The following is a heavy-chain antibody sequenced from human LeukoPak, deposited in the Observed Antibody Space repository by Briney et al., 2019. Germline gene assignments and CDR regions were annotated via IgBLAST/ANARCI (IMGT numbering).Heavy chain of an antibody. CDR2: IHYGGFT. V-gene: IGHV4-31*03. Sequence: SETLSLTCTVSGDSMNSGGHYWTWIRQHPGKGLEWIGHIHYGGFTDYNPSLKTRVTISVDTSKNQFSLRLSSGTAADTAVYYCARASRFCSGGSCSYYFDSWGQGSLVTVSS. J-gene: IGHJ4*02. CDR1: GDSMNSGGHY. D-gene: IGHD2-15*01. CDR3: ARASRFCSGGSCSYYFDS.